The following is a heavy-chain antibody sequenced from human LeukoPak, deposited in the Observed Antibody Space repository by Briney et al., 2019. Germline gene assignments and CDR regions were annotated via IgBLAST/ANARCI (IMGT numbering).Heavy chain of an antibody. J-gene: IGHJ6*02. CDR2: IYSGGST. Sequence: GGSLRLSCAASGFTVSSNYMSWVRQVPGKGLEWVSVIYSGGSTYYADSVKGRFTISRDNSKNTLYLQMNSLRAEDTAVYYCAREVHYYYYGMDVWGQGTTVTVSS. CDR3: AREVHYYYYGMDV. D-gene: IGHD3-10*01. CDR1: GFTVSSNY. V-gene: IGHV3-66*01.